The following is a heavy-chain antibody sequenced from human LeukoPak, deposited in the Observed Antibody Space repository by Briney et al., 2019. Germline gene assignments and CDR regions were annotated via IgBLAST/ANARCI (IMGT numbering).Heavy chain of an antibody. CDR1: GFTFSSYA. Sequence: GGSLRLSCAASGFTFSSYAMSWVRQAPGKGLEWVSAFSGSGGSTYYADPVKGRFTISRDNSKNTLYLQMNSLRAEDSAVYYCAKFVTAAADNYFDYWGQGTLVTVSS. V-gene: IGHV3-23*01. CDR3: AKFVTAAADNYFDY. CDR2: FSGSGGST. J-gene: IGHJ4*02. D-gene: IGHD6-13*01.